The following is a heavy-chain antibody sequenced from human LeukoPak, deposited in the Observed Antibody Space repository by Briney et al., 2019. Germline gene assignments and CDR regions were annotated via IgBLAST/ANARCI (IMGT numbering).Heavy chain of an antibody. CDR1: GFILSNSA. CDR2: IDTKGTRT. V-gene: IGHV3-23*05. J-gene: IGHJ4*02. CDR3: ARVQRLRQPEYDY. Sequence: GGSLRLSCAASGFILSNSAMTWVRQAPGKGLQWVSGIDTKGTRTYYADSVKGRFSISRDNSKNTLFLQMNSLRAEDTAVYYCARVQRLRQPEYDYWGQGTLVTVSS. D-gene: IGHD3-16*01.